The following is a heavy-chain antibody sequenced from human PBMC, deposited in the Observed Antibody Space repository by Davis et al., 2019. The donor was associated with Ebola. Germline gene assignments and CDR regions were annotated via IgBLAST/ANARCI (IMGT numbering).Heavy chain of an antibody. V-gene: IGHV3-23*01. Sequence: PGGSLRLSCVASGFTLTSYSMTWVRQAPGKGLEWVSGISGSGNTYYADSVKGRFTFSRDNPKNTLYLQMNSLRAEDTAVYYCAKGSLYGSRSITAGMDVWGQGTTVTVSS. CDR2: ISGSGNT. J-gene: IGHJ6*02. CDR3: AKGSLYGSRSITAGMDV. D-gene: IGHD4-17*01. CDR1: GFTLTSYS.